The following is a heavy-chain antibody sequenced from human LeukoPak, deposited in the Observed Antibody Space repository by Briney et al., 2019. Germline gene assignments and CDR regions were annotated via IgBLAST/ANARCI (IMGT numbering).Heavy chain of an antibody. Sequence: PGRSLRLSCAASGFTLSMYWMGCVRQAPGKGLEWVANIKQDGSEKYYVDSVKGRFTISRDNAKNSLYLQMNSLRAEDTAVYYCARDKRGYSYGYFDWGQGTLVTVSS. V-gene: IGHV3-7*01. CDR1: GFTLSMYW. CDR3: ARDKRGYSYGYFD. CDR2: IKQDGSEK. J-gene: IGHJ4*02. D-gene: IGHD5-18*01.